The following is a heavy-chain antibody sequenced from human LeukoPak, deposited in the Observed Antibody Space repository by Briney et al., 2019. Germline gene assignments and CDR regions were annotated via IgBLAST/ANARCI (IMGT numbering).Heavy chain of an antibody. Sequence: ASVKVSCKASGYTFTGYYMHWVRQAPGQGLEWMGRINPNSGGTNYAQNFQGRVTMTGDTSISTAYMELSRLRSDDTAVYYCARDRVAGSTYAEGNYFDYWGQGTLVTVSS. CDR2: INPNSGGT. J-gene: IGHJ4*02. V-gene: IGHV1-2*06. CDR3: ARDRVAGSTYAEGNYFDY. CDR1: GYTFTGYY. D-gene: IGHD6-19*01.